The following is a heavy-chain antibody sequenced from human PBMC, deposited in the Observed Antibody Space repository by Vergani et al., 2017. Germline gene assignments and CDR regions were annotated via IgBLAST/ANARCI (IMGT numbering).Heavy chain of an antibody. J-gene: IGHJ4*02. Sequence: QVQLVQSGAEVKKPGASVKVSCKASGYTFTSSGISWVRQAPGQGLEWMGRIIPIFGTTSYAQKFKGRVTILADESTSTAYMELSSLRSDDTAVYYCVRSSGYYSYYFDFWGQGTLVTVSS. CDR3: VRSSGYYSYYFDF. D-gene: IGHD3-22*01. CDR2: IIPIFGTT. V-gene: IGHV1-69*13. CDR1: GYTFTSSG.